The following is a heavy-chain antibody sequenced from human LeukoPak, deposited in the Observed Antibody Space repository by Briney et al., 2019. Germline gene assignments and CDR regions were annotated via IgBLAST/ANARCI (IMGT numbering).Heavy chain of an antibody. V-gene: IGHV1-18*01. CDR1: GYTFTSYG. CDR3: ARVSGPGYFDL. CDR2: ISAYNGNT. Sequence: ASVKVSCKASGYTFTSYGISWVRQAPGQGLEWMGWISAYNGNTNYAQKFQGRVTMTRDTSISTAYMELSRLRSDDTAVYYCARVSGPGYFDLWGRGTLVTVSS. D-gene: IGHD1-14*01. J-gene: IGHJ2*01.